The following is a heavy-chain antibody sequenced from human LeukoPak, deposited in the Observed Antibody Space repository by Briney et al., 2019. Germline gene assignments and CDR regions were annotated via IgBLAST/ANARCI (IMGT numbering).Heavy chain of an antibody. J-gene: IGHJ4*02. CDR3: ARASEYSSGEFDY. D-gene: IGHD6-19*01. CDR2: INPNSGGT. V-gene: IGHV1-2*02. Sequence: ASVKVSCKASGYTFTGYYMHWVRQAPGQGLEWMGWINPNSGGTNYAQKFQGGVTMTRDTSISTAYMELSRLRSDDTAVYYCARASEYSSGEFDYWGQGTLVTVSS. CDR1: GYTFTGYY.